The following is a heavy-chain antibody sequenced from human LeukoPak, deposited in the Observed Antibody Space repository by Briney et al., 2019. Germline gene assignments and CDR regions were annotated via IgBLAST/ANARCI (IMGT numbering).Heavy chain of an antibody. CDR3: ARDRSSRGIYYDSSGYHY. CDR1: GGTFSSYA. Sequence: SVKVSCKASGGTFSSYAISWVRQAPGQGLGWMGGVIPIVGTANYAQKFQGRVTITADESTSTAYMELSSLRSEDTAVYYCARDRSSRGIYYDSSGYHYWGQGTLVTVPS. J-gene: IGHJ4*02. V-gene: IGHV1-69*13. D-gene: IGHD3-22*01. CDR2: VIPIVGTA.